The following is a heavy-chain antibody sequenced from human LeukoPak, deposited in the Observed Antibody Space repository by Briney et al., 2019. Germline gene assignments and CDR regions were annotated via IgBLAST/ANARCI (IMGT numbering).Heavy chain of an antibody. CDR3: ARDADGSGSPDY. CDR2: ISYDGGNK. V-gene: IGHV3-30*03. CDR1: GFTFSSYG. D-gene: IGHD3-22*01. Sequence: GGSLRLSCAASGFTFSSYGMHWVRHAPGKGLEWVAVISYDGGNKYYADSVKGRFTISRDNSKSTLYLQMNSLRAEDTAVYSCARDADGSGSPDYWGQGTLVTVSS. J-gene: IGHJ4*02.